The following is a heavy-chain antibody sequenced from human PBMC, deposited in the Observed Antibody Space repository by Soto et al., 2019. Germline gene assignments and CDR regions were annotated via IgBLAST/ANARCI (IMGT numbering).Heavy chain of an antibody. Sequence: SETLSLTCTVSGGSISSGGYYWSWIRQHPGKGLEWIGYIYYSGSTYHNPSLKSRVTISVDTSKNQFSLKLSSVTAADTAVYYCARTKEHTYYDSWSGNDAFDIWGQGTMVTVSS. CDR2: IYYSGST. CDR1: GGSISSGGYY. J-gene: IGHJ3*02. CDR3: ARTKEHTYYDSWSGNDAFDI. D-gene: IGHD3-3*01. V-gene: IGHV4-31*03.